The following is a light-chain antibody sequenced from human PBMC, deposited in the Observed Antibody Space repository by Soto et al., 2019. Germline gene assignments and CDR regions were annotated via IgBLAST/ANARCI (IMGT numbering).Light chain of an antibody. CDR3: QQRSNWPPGSWT. CDR1: QSVSSY. CDR2: DAS. J-gene: IGKJ1*01. Sequence: EIVLTQSPATLSFSPGERATLSCRASQSVSSYLAWYQQKPGQATRLLIYDASNRATGIPARFSGSGSGTDFTLTISSLEPEDFAVYYCQQRSNWPPGSWTFGQGTKVEIK. V-gene: IGKV3-11*01.